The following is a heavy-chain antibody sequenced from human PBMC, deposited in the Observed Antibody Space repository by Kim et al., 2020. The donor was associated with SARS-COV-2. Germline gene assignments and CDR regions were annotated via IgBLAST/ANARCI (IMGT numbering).Heavy chain of an antibody. CDR3: ASSELLHVREENWFDP. V-gene: IGHV4-59*01. Sequence: SETLSLTCTVSGDSISSYYWSWIRQTPGKGLEWIGNVYYSGSTNYNPSLKSRVTISVDTSKNQFSLKLSSVTAADTAVYYCASSELLHVREENWFDPWGQGTLVTVSS. CDR2: VYYSGST. CDR1: GDSISSYY. J-gene: IGHJ5*02. D-gene: IGHD3-10*02.